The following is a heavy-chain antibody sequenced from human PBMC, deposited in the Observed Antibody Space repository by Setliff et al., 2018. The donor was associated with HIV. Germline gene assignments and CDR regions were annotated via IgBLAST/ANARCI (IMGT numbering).Heavy chain of an antibody. V-gene: IGHV4-39*01. Sequence: SETLSLTCTVSGGSVTNTKSYWGWVRQPPGKGLEWIASISHSGNTYYNPSLNSRVTISLDTSKNQFSLKLSSVTAADAAVYYCAKLLPAADMAREIDSWGQGTLVTVSS. J-gene: IGHJ4*02. D-gene: IGHD2-2*01. CDR3: AKLLPAADMAREIDS. CDR1: GGSVTNTKSY. CDR2: ISHSGNT.